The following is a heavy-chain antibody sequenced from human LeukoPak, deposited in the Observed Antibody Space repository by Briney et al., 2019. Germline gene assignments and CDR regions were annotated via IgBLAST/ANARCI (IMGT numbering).Heavy chain of an antibody. V-gene: IGHV3-23*01. CDR2: ISGSGGST. D-gene: IGHD2-2*02. Sequence: PGGSLRLSCAASTFTFSNFAMNWVRQAPGKGLEWVSGISGSGGSTYSADSVKGRFTISRDNSKNTLYLQMNSLRVEDTAVYYCARSPEGGYCSNSSCYIFDYWGQGTLVTVS. CDR3: ARSPEGGYCSNSSCYIFDY. J-gene: IGHJ4*02. CDR1: TFTFSNFA.